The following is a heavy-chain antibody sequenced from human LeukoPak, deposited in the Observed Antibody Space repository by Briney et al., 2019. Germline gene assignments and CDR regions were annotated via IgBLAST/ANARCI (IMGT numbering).Heavy chain of an antibody. CDR3: ARFVAVEVYATNFGGMDV. J-gene: IGHJ6*02. Sequence: SETLSLTCTVSGGSISSGSYYWSWIRQPAGKGLEWIGRIYTSGSTNYNPSLKSRVTISVDTSKNQFSLKLSSVTAADTAVYYCARFVAVEVYATNFGGMDVWGQGTTVTVSS. V-gene: IGHV4-61*02. D-gene: IGHD2-8*01. CDR2: IYTSGST. CDR1: GGSISSGSYY.